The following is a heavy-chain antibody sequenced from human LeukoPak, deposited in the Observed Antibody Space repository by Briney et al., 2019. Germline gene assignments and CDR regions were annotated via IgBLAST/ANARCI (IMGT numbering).Heavy chain of an antibody. J-gene: IGHJ3*02. CDR3: ARESIRGAFDI. V-gene: IGHV4-30-4*01. Sequence: SQTLSLTCTVSGGPISSGDYYWSWIRQPPGKGLEWIGYIYYSGSTYYNPSLKSRVTISVDTSKNQFSLKLSSVTAADTAVYYCARESIRGAFDIWGQGTMVTVSS. D-gene: IGHD1-14*01. CDR2: IYYSGST. CDR1: GGPISSGDYY.